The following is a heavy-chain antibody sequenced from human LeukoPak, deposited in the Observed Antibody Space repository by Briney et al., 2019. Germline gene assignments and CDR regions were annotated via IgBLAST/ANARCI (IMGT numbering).Heavy chain of an antibody. CDR1: GYTFTGYY. Sequence: GASVKVSCKASGYTFTGYYMHWVRQAPGQGLEWIGWINPNSGGTNYAQKFQGWVTMTRDTSISTAYMELSRLRSDDTAVYYCARENGSGSYEFDYWGQGTLVTVSS. CDR3: ARENGSGSYEFDY. CDR2: INPNSGGT. V-gene: IGHV1-2*04. D-gene: IGHD3-10*01. J-gene: IGHJ4*02.